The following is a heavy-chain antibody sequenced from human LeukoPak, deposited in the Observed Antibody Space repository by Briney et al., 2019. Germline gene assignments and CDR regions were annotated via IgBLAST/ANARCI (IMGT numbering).Heavy chain of an antibody. Sequence: GGSLRLSCAASGFTFNGYNMNWVRQAPGKGLEWISYITSSSSSNSYADSVKGRFSISRDNAKNSLYLQMKNPRAADTAVYYCVRTHPLFSMDVWGKGTTVTVSS. CDR2: ITSSSSSN. CDR1: GFTFNGYN. CDR3: VRTHPLFSMDV. J-gene: IGHJ6*03. V-gene: IGHV3-48*01.